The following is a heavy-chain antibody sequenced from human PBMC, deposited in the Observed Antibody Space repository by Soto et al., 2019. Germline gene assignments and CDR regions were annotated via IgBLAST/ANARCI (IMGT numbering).Heavy chain of an antibody. V-gene: IGHV4-59*01. CDR2: IYYSGST. CDR3: ARVSGGYDIDY. Sequence: PSETLSLTCTVSGGSISSYYLSWIRQPPGKGLEWIGYIYYSGSTNYNPSLKSRVTISVDTSKNQFSLKLSSVTAADTAVYYCARVSGGYDIDYWGQGTLVTVSS. D-gene: IGHD5-12*01. J-gene: IGHJ4*02. CDR1: GGSISSYY.